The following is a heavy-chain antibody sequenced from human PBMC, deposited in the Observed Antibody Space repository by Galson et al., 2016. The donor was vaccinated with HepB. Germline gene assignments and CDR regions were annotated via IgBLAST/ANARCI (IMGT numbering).Heavy chain of an antibody. V-gene: IGHV3-23*01. Sequence: SLRLSCAASGFTFSSYAMAWVRQAPGKGLEWVSYLSGSGGDTYYADSVKGRFTISRDNSKNMLYLQMNSLRAEDTAVYYCAKYPNLEWLRTFHYWGQGTQVTVSA. J-gene: IGHJ4*02. CDR3: AKYPNLEWLRTFHY. CDR2: LSGSGGDT. D-gene: IGHD3-3*01. CDR1: GFTFSSYA.